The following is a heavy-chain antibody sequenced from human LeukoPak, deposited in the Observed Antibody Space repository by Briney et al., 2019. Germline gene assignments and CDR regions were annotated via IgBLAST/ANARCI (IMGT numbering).Heavy chain of an antibody. V-gene: IGHV4-34*01. Sequence: PSETLSLTCAVYGGSFSGYYWSWIRQPPGKGLEWIGEINHSGSTNYNPYLERRVTISVDTSKNQFSLKLSSVTAADTAVYYCARKSISGSYPYYYYYYGMDVWGQGTTVTVSS. CDR1: GGSFSGYY. CDR3: ARKSISGSYPYYYYYYGMDV. CDR2: INHSGST. J-gene: IGHJ6*02. D-gene: IGHD3-10*01.